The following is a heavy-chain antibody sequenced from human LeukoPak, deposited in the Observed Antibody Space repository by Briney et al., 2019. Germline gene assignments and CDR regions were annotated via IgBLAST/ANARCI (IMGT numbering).Heavy chain of an antibody. CDR3: ARVADYGDYGPPYYFDY. J-gene: IGHJ4*02. CDR2: INPSGGST. V-gene: IGHV1-46*01. D-gene: IGHD4-17*01. CDR1: GYTFTSYY. Sequence: GASVKVSCKASGYTFTSYYMHWVRQAPGQGLEWMGIINPSGGSTSYAQKFQGRVTMTRDTSTSAVYMELSSLRSEDTAVYYCARVADYGDYGPPYYFDYWGQGTLVTVSS.